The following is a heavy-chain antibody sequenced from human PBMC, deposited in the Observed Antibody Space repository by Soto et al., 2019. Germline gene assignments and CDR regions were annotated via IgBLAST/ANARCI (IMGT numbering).Heavy chain of an antibody. J-gene: IGHJ6*02. CDR3: ARDPGFGFGYSYAFAMDV. CDR2: ISGYNGNT. V-gene: IGHV1-18*01. D-gene: IGHD5-18*01. CDR1: GYTFSNYG. Sequence: QVQLVQSGAEVKKPGASVKVSCKASGYTFSNYGISWVRQGPGQGLESMGWISGYNGNTHYEEKVQDRIKMTTDTTTSTPYLELRSLRSDDTAVYFCARDPGFGFGYSYAFAMDVWGQGTTVTVSS.